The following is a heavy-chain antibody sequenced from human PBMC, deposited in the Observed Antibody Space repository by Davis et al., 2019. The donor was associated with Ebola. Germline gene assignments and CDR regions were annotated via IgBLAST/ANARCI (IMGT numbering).Heavy chain of an antibody. CDR3: ARTYYYDSSGYVA. D-gene: IGHD3-22*01. V-gene: IGHV4-34*01. CDR2: INHSGST. J-gene: IGHJ5*02. CDR1: GGSFSNYY. Sequence: PSETLSLTCAVYGGSFSNYYWSWIRQPPGKGLEWIGEINHSGSTNYNPSLKSRVTTSVDTSKNQFSLKLSSVTAADTAVYYCARTYYYDSSGYVAWGQGTLVTVSS.